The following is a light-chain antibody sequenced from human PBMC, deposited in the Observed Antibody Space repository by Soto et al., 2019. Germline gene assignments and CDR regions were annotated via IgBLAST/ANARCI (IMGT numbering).Light chain of an antibody. CDR2: DAS. Sequence: EIVLTQSPATLSLSPGERATLSCRASQSVSTTLAWYQQRPGQAPRPLIYDASNRATGVPVGVSGSGSGTDFNLTISSLGPEDFAFYYCQHRNSGPLLYTFGQGTKLEIK. CDR1: QSVSTT. J-gene: IGKJ2*01. CDR3: QHRNSGPLLYT. V-gene: IGKV3-11*01.